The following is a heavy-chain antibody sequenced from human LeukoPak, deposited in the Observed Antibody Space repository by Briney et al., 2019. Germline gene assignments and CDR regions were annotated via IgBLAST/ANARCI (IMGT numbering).Heavy chain of an antibody. CDR3: ARVPFHSSPGWFDP. CDR2: IIPIFGTA. J-gene: IGHJ5*02. CDR1: GGTFSSYA. V-gene: IGHV1-69*05. D-gene: IGHD6-13*01. Sequence: GASVRVSCKASGGTFSSYAISWVRQAPGQGLEWMGGIIPIFGTANYAQKFQGRVTITTDESTSTAYMELSSLRSEDTAVYYCARVPFHSSPGWFDPWGQGTLVTVSS.